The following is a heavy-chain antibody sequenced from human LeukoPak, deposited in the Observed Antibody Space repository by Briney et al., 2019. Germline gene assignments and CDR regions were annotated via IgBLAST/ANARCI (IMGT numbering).Heavy chain of an antibody. CDR2: IYDSGST. CDR1: GGSISSYY. Sequence: SETLSLTCTVSGGSISSYYWSWIRQPPGKRLEWIGYIYDSGSTNYNPSLKSRVTMSVDTSRNQFSLKLRSATPADTAVYYCTRTSSATAIDYWGQGTLVTVSS. CDR3: TRTSSATAIDY. V-gene: IGHV4-59*01. D-gene: IGHD1-1*01. J-gene: IGHJ4*02.